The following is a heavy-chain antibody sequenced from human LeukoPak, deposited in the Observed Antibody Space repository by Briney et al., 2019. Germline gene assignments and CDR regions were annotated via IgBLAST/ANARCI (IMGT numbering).Heavy chain of an antibody. CDR2: IDISGTTK. CDR3: ARRLGSSGWNADY. CDR1: GFIFSTYS. Sequence: PGGSLRLSCAASGFIFSTYSMNWVRQAPGKGLEWVSFIDISGTTKYYADSVKGRFTISRDNAKNSLYLQMNSLRDEDTAVYYCARRLGSSGWNADYWGQGTLVTVSS. J-gene: IGHJ4*02. V-gene: IGHV3-48*02. D-gene: IGHD6-19*01.